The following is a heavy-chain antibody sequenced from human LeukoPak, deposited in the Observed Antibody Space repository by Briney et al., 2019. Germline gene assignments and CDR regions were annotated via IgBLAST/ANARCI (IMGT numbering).Heavy chain of an antibody. J-gene: IGHJ4*02. D-gene: IGHD3-9*01. V-gene: IGHV3-23*01. CDR2: FSASDGSR. CDR3: AKDYDILRN. Sequence: GGTLRLSCEASGFSFSSYGMSWVRQAPGEGLEWVSGFSASDGSRYYADSVKGRFTISRDNSKNTLYLQMNSLRAEDTAVYYCAKDYDILRNWGQGTLVTVSS. CDR1: GFSFSSYG.